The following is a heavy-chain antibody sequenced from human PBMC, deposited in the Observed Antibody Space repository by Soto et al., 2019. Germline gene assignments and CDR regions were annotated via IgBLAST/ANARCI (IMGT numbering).Heavy chain of an antibody. Sequence: GSVKVSCKASGYSLRANYIHWVRQAPGQGLEWMGWINPNSSGTVYAQKFQGRVTMTRDTSLTTAYRQLNRLTPDDTAIYYCARDLIVDGXXXXXXXXWGXWTTVTVSS. CDR1: GYSLRANY. V-gene: IGHV1-2*02. J-gene: IGHJ6*01. CDR2: INPNSSGT. D-gene: IGHD3-22*01. CDR3: ARDLIVDGXXXXXXXX.